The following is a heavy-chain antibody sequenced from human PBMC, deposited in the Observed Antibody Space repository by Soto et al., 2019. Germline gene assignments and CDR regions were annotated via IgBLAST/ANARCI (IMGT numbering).Heavy chain of an antibody. Sequence: PSETLSLTCAVYGGSFSGYYWSWIRQPPGKGLEWIGEINHGGSTNYNPSLKSRVTISVDTSKNQFSLKLSSVTAADTAVYYCARIDSYCYDSSGYNRMASDYYGMDVWGQGTTVTVSS. D-gene: IGHD3-22*01. CDR3: ARIDSYCYDSSGYNRMASDYYGMDV. V-gene: IGHV4-34*01. CDR1: GGSFSGYY. J-gene: IGHJ6*02. CDR2: INHGGST.